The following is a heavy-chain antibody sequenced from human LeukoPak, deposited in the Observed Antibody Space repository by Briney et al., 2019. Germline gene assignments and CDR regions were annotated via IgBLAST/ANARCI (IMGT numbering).Heavy chain of an antibody. D-gene: IGHD2-8*01. CDR2: INHSGST. V-gene: IGHV4-34*01. Sequence: PSETLSLTCAVYGGSFSGYYWSWIRQPPGKGLEWIGEINHSGSTNYNPSLKSRVTISVDTSKNQFSLKLSSVTAADTAVYYCARHKWVRGYMDVWGKGTTVTVSS. CDR1: GGSFSGYY. J-gene: IGHJ6*03. CDR3: ARHKWVRGYMDV.